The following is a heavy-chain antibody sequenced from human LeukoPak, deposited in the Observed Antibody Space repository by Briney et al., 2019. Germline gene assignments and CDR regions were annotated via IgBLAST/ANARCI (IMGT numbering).Heavy chain of an antibody. CDR3: AKDIGVLPSLMDV. D-gene: IGHD2/OR15-2a*01. J-gene: IGHJ6*03. V-gene: IGHV3-23*01. CDR1: GFTFSSYA. CDR2: ISGSGGST. Sequence: PGGSLRLSCAASGFTFSSYAMSWVRQAPGKGLEWVSAISGSGGSTYYADSVKGRFTISRDNSKNTLYLQMNSLRAEDTALYYCAKDIGVLPSLMDVWGEGTTVTISS.